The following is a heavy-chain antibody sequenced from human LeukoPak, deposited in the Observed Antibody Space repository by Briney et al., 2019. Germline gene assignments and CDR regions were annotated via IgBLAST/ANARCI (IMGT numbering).Heavy chain of an antibody. V-gene: IGHV3-21*01. Sequence: GGTLRLSCAASGFTFSSYGMSWVRQAPGKVLEWVSSISSSSSYIYYADSVKGRFTISRDNAKNSLYLQMNSLRAEDTAVYYCARDICSSTSCYGAQMAFDIWGQGTMVTVSS. CDR3: ARDICSSTSCYGAQMAFDI. CDR1: GFTFSSYG. CDR2: ISSSSSYI. D-gene: IGHD2-2*01. J-gene: IGHJ3*02.